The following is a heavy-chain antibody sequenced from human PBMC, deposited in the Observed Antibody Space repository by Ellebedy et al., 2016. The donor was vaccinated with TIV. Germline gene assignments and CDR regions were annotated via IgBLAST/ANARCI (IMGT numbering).Heavy chain of an antibody. Sequence: PGGSLRLSCAASGFIFNNYALTRARQAPGKGLEFVSGISGSGGSTNYANSVKGRFTISRDNSKNTLYLQMNSLRAEDTAVYYCARGVTSKAQFDFWGQGTLVTVSS. V-gene: IGHV3-23*01. CDR2: ISGSGGST. CDR1: GFIFNNYA. J-gene: IGHJ4*02. CDR3: ARGVTSKAQFDF. D-gene: IGHD2-21*02.